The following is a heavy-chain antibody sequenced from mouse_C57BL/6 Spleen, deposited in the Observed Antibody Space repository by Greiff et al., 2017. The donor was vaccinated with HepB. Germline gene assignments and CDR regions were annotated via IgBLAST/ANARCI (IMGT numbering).Heavy chain of an antibody. D-gene: IGHD1-1*01. CDR2: ISSGSSTI. CDR1: GFTFSDYG. J-gene: IGHJ4*01. CDR3: ARKNYGSYYYAMDY. Sequence: EVQGVESGGGLVKPGGSLKLSCAASGFTFSDYGMHWVRQAPEKGLEWVAYISSGSSTIYYADTVKGRFTISRDNAKNTLFLQMTSLRSEDTAMYYCARKNYGSYYYAMDYWGQGTSVTVSS. V-gene: IGHV5-17*01.